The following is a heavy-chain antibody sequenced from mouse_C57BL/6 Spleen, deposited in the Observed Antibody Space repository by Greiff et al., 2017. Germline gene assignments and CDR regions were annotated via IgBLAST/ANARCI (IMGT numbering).Heavy chain of an antibody. Sequence: VQLKESGPELVKPGASVKIPCKASGYTFTDYNMDWVKQSHGKSLEWIGDINPNNGGTIYNQKFKGKATLTVDKSSSTAYMELRSLTSEDTAVYDCARHYYGNWFAYWGQGTLVTVSA. V-gene: IGHV1-18*01. CDR2: INPNNGGT. D-gene: IGHD2-1*01. J-gene: IGHJ3*01. CDR3: ARHYYGNWFAY. CDR1: GYTFTDYN.